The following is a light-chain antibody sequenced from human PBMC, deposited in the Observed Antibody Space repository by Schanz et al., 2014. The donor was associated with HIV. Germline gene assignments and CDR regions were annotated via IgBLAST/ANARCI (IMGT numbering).Light chain of an antibody. J-gene: IGKJ1*01. CDR1: QSVRSN. Sequence: DILMTQSPATLSVSPGERVTLSCRAGQSVRSNLAWYQHKPGQAPRLLIYRASTGATGVPARFSGSGSETEFTLTISSLQSEDFAVYYCQQYNTWAPTTFGLGTKVEIK. CDR3: QQYNTWAPTT. V-gene: IGKV3-15*01. CDR2: RAS.